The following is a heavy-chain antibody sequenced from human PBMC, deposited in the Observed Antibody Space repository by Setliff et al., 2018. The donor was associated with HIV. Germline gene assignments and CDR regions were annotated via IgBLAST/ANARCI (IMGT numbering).Heavy chain of an antibody. V-gene: IGHV4-34*01. CDR2: INHSGST. J-gene: IGHJ6*03. Sequence: SETLSLTCAVYGGSFSGYSWGWIRQPPGKGLEWIGEINHSGSTNYNPSLRSRVTISVDTSKRQFSLNLTSVTAADTAVYYCARGPPAEDYYYYMDVWDKGTTVTVSS. CDR3: ARGPPAEDYYYYMDV. CDR1: GGSFSGYS.